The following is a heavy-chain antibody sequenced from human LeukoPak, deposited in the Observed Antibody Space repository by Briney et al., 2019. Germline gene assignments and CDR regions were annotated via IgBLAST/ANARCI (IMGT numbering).Heavy chain of an antibody. J-gene: IGHJ4*02. V-gene: IGHV1-18*01. CDR2: VSAYNVNT. CDR1: GYTFTSYD. D-gene: IGHD3-22*01. Sequence: ASVKVSCKASGYTFTSYDINWVRQAPGQGLEWMGWVSAYNVNTKYAQKFQGRVTVSTDTSTSTAYMELRSLRSDDSAVYYCAKDYYGSSGEGPFDYWGQGTLVTVSS. CDR3: AKDYYGSSGEGPFDY.